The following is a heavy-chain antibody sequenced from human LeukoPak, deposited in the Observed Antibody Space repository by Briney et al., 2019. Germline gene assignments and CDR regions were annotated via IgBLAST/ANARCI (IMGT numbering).Heavy chain of an antibody. CDR2: INPNSGGT. V-gene: IGHV1-2*02. D-gene: IGHD5-24*01. J-gene: IGHJ3*02. CDR3: ARIVLFVEMDPSPPAGDDAFDI. CDR1: RYIFTSYY. Sequence: ASVKVSCKASRYIFTSYYIHWVRQAPGQGLEWMGWINPNSGGTNYAQKFQGRVTMTRDTSISTAYMELSRLRSDDTAVYYCARIVLFVEMDPSPPAGDDAFDISGQGTMVTVSS.